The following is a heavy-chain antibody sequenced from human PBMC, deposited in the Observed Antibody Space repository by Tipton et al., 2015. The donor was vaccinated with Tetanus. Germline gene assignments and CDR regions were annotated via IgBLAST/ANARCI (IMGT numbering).Heavy chain of an antibody. CDR3: ARDPSGGVRYFDY. J-gene: IGHJ4*02. D-gene: IGHD2-8*01. CDR2: IYYSGST. Sequence: TLSLTCTVSGGSISSYYWSWIRQPPRKGLEWIGYIYYSGSTNYNPSLKSRVTISVDTSKNQFSLKLSSVTAADTAVYYCARDPSGGVRYFDYWGQGTLVTVSS. CDR1: GGSISSYY. V-gene: IGHV4-59*01.